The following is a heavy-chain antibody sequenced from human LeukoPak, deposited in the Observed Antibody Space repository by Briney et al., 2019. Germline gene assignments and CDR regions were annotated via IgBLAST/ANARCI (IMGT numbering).Heavy chain of an antibody. CDR3: ARGTPYDSSGYHLPY. Sequence: GGSLRLSCAASGFTVSSNYMSWVRQAPGKGLEWVSVIYSGGNTYYADSVKGRFTISRDNSKNTLYLQMNSLRAEDTAVYYCARGTPYDSSGYHLPYWGQGTLVTVSS. CDR1: GFTVSSNY. D-gene: IGHD3-22*01. V-gene: IGHV3-53*01. CDR2: IYSGGNT. J-gene: IGHJ4*02.